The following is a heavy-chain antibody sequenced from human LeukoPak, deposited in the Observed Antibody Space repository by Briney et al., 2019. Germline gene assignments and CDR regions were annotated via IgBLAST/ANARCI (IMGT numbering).Heavy chain of an antibody. CDR1: GYSFTTYW. D-gene: IGHD3-9*01. CDR2: IYPGESET. Sequence: GESLKISCKGSGYSFTTYWIAWVRQMPGKGLEWMGIIYPGESETRYSPSFQGQVTTSADKSISTAYLQWSSLKASDTAMYYCARHKFSGYYDLLTGFWVNWLDPWGQGTLVTVSS. CDR3: ARHKFSGYYDLLTGFWVNWLDP. J-gene: IGHJ5*02. V-gene: IGHV5-51*01.